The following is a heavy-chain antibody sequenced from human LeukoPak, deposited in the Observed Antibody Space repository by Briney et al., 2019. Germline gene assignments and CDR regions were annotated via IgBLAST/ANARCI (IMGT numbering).Heavy chain of an antibody. CDR3: ARDGDPIFGVVITYFDY. J-gene: IGHJ4*02. Sequence: GGSLRLSCAASGFTFSSYWMSWVRQAPGKGLEWVANIKQDGSEKYYVDSVKGRFTISRDNAKNSLYLQMNSLRAEDTAVYYCARDGDPIFGVVITYFDYWGQGTLVTVSS. CDR1: GFTFSSYW. D-gene: IGHD3-3*01. V-gene: IGHV3-7*01. CDR2: IKQDGSEK.